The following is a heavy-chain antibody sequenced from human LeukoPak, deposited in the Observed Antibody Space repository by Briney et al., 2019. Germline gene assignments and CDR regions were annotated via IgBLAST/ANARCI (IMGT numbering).Heavy chain of an antibody. CDR1: GFTFTSYG. CDR2: INHSGST. V-gene: IGHV4-34*01. CDR3: ARLSPKWAGTVDY. J-gene: IGHJ4*02. D-gene: IGHD6-19*01. Sequence: GSLRLSCAASGFTFTSYGMSWIRQPPGKGLEWIGEINHSGSTNYNPSLKSRVTISVDTSKNQFSLKLSSVTAADTAVYYCARLSPKWAGTVDYWGQGTLVTVSS.